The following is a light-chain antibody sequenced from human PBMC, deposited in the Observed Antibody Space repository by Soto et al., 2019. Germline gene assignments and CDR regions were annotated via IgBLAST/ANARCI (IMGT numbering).Light chain of an antibody. Sequence: DIQMTQSPSSLSASVGDRVTIPFQASQDISNYLNWYQQKLGKAPKLLIYDASNLETGVPSRFSGSGSGTDFTFTISSLQPEDIATYYCQQYSHLITFGQGTRLEIK. V-gene: IGKV1-33*01. J-gene: IGKJ5*01. CDR3: QQYSHLIT. CDR2: DAS. CDR1: QDISNY.